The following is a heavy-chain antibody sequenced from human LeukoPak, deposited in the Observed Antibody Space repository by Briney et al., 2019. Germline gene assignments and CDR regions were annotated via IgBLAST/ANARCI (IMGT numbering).Heavy chain of an antibody. J-gene: IGHJ3*02. CDR3: AKADEWFPRGAFDI. V-gene: IGHV3-30*18. CDR2: ISYDGSNK. CDR1: GFTFSSYG. D-gene: IGHD3-9*01. Sequence: GGSLRLSCAASGFTFSSYGMHWVRQAPGKGLEWVAVISYDGSNKYYADSVKGRFTISRDNSKNTLYLQMNSLRAEDTAVYYCAKADEWFPRGAFDIWGQGTMVTVSS.